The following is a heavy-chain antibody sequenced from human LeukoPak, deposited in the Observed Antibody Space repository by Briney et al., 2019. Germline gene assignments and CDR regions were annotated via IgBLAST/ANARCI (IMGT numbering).Heavy chain of an antibody. Sequence: GGSLRLSCAASGFTFSSYSMNWFRQAPGKGLEWVSSISSSSYIYYADSVKGRFTISRDNAKNSLYLQMNSLRAEDTAVYYCAREPDYYDSSGYAERDAFDIWGQGTMVTVSS. J-gene: IGHJ3*02. CDR3: AREPDYYDSSGYAERDAFDI. CDR2: ISSSSYI. V-gene: IGHV3-21*01. CDR1: GFTFSSYS. D-gene: IGHD3-22*01.